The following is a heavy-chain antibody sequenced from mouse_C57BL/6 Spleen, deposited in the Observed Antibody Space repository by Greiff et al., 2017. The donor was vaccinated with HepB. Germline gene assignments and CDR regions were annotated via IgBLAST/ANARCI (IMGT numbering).Heavy chain of an antibody. CDR3: ARKNWEDYFDY. D-gene: IGHD4-1*01. CDR1: GYTFTSYW. J-gene: IGHJ2*01. CDR2: IDPSDSYT. V-gene: IGHV1-50*01. Sequence: QVQLQQPGAELVKPGASVKLSCKASGYTFTSYWMQWVKQRPGQGLEWIGEIDPSDSYTNYNQKFKGKATLTVDTSSSTAYMQLSSLTSEDSAVYYCARKNWEDYFDYWGQGTTLTVSS.